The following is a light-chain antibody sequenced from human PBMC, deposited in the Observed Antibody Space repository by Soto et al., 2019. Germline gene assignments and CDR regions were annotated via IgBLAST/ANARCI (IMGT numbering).Light chain of an antibody. V-gene: IGKV1-39*01. CDR1: QSISSF. CDR3: QQSYSAPPT. J-gene: IGKJ4*01. CDR2: AAS. Sequence: DIPMTQSPSSLSATVGDRVIITCRASQSISSFLNWYQQRPGKAPKLLIYAASTLESGVPSRFSGGGSGTDFTLTINSLQPEDFATYFCQQSYSAPPTFGGGTKVEIK.